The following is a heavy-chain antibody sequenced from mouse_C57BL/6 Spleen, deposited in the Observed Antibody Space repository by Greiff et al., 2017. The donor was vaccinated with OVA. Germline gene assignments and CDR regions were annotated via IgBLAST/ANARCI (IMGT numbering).Heavy chain of an antibody. Sequence: LVESGAELARPGASVKLSCKASGYTFTSYGISWVKQRTGQGLEWIGEIYPRSGNTYYNEKFKGKATLTADKSSSTAYMELRSLTSEDSAVYFCARTGDSNFRYFDVWGTGTTVTVSS. CDR2: IYPRSGNT. V-gene: IGHV1-81*01. CDR3: ARTGDSNFRYFDV. CDR1: GYTFTSYG. J-gene: IGHJ1*03. D-gene: IGHD2-5*01.